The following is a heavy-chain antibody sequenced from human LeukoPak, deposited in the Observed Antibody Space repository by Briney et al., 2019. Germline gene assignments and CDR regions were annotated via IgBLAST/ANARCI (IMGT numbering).Heavy chain of an antibody. CDR2: IYWNDDK. D-gene: IGHD4-17*01. CDR3: AHLDYGDYLYYFYD. Sequence: ESGPTLVNPTQTLTLTCTFSGFSLSTSGVGVGWIRQPPGKALEWLALIYWNDDKRYSPSLKSRLTITKDTSKNQVVLTMTNMDPVATASYYGAHLDYGDYLYYFYDWGQGTLVSFSS. V-gene: IGHV2-5*01. J-gene: IGHJ4*02. CDR1: GFSLSTSGVG.